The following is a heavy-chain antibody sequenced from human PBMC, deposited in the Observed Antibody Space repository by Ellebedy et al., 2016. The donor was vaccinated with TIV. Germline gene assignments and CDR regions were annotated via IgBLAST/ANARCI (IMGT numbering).Heavy chain of an antibody. CDR3: ARAITMVRGAMGY. J-gene: IGHJ4*02. Sequence: GESLKISCAASGFTFSSYGMHWVRQAPGKGLEWVAVIWYDGSNKYYADSVKGRFTISRDNSKNTLYLQMNSLRAEDTAVYYCARAITMVRGAMGYWGQGTLVTVSS. D-gene: IGHD3-10*01. CDR2: IWYDGSNK. CDR1: GFTFSSYG. V-gene: IGHV3-33*01.